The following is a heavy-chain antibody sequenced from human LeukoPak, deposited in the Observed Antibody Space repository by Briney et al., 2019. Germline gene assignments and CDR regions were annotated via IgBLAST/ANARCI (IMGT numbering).Heavy chain of an antibody. CDR1: GFTFRSYG. J-gene: IGHJ4*02. Sequence: LRLSCAASGFTFRSYGMHWVRQAPGKGLEWIGESNDSGSTNYNPSLKSRVTKSVDTSKNQFSLKLSSVTAADTAVYYCARPRYGSGIYTYWGQGTLVTVSS. CDR3: ARPRYGSGIYTY. CDR2: SNDSGST. D-gene: IGHD3-10*01. V-gene: IGHV4-34*01.